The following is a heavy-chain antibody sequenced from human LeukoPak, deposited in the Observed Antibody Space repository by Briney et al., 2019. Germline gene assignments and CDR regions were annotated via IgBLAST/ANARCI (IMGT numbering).Heavy chain of an antibody. CDR1: GGAISSYS. D-gene: IGHD4-17*01. J-gene: IGHJ6*04. CDR2: IYYGGST. CDR3: ARINYGDYGSYYGMDV. V-gene: IGHV4-59*01. Sequence: PSETLSLTCTVSGGAISSYSWSWVRQPPGKGLQWIADIYYGGSTKYNPSLKSRVTISVDRAKNQFSLKLNSVTAADTAMYYCARINYGDYGSYYGMDVWGKGTTVTVSS.